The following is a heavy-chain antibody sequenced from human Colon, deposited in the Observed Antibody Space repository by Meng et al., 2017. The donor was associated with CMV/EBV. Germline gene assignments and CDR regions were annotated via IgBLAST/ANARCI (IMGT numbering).Heavy chain of an antibody. V-gene: IGHV3-74*01. Sequence: GESLKISCAASGFTFSSHWMHWVRQAPGKGLVWISRTNSDGGKRVYADSVKGRFTISRDNANNTLYLQMNSLRAEDTAIYYCVRDGWGADVFDVWGQGTMVTVSS. CDR1: GFTFSSHW. D-gene: IGHD2-2*03. J-gene: IGHJ3*01. CDR3: VRDGWGADVFDV. CDR2: TNSDGGKR.